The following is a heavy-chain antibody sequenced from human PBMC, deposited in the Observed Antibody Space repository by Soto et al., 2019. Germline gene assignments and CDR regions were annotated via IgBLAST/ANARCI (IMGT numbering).Heavy chain of an antibody. V-gene: IGHV3-23*01. Sequence: EVQLLESGGGLVQPGGSLRLSCAASGFTFSSYAMSWVRQAPGKGLEWVSAISGSGGSTYYADSVKGRFTISGDNSKNTLYLQMNSLRAEDTAVYYCAKDVGYSSSWYYFDYWGQGTLVTVSS. CDR1: GFTFSSYA. CDR2: ISGSGGST. D-gene: IGHD6-13*01. CDR3: AKDVGYSSSWYYFDY. J-gene: IGHJ4*02.